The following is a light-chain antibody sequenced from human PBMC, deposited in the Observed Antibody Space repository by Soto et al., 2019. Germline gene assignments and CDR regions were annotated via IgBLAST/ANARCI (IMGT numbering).Light chain of an antibody. CDR1: RSNIGNNY. J-gene: IGLJ2*01. V-gene: IGLV1-51*01. CDR3: GTWDSSLSAGV. Sequence: SVLTQPPAVSAAPGQTVTISCSGSRSNIGNNYVSWYQQLPGTAPKLLIYDNNKRPSGIPDRFSGSKSGTSATLGITGLQTGDEADYYCGTWDSSLSAGVFGGGTKLTVL. CDR2: DNN.